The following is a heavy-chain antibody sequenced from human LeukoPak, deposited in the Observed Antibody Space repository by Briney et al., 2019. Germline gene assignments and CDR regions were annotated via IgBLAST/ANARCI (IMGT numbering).Heavy chain of an antibody. CDR3: ARDAEWFGELQNWFDP. D-gene: IGHD3-10*01. V-gene: IGHV4-30-4*08. J-gene: IGHJ5*02. CDR2: IYYSGST. CDR1: GGSISSGDYY. Sequence: SETLSLTCTVSGGSISSGDYYWSWIRQPPGKGLEWIGYIYYSGSTYYNPSLKSRVTISVDTSKNQFSLKLSSVTAADTAVYYCARDAEWFGELQNWFDPWGQGTLVTVSS.